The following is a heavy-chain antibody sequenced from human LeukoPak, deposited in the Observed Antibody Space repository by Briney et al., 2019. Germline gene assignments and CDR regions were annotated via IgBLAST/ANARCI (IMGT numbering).Heavy chain of an antibody. CDR3: ANEYSKGDV. J-gene: IGHJ3*01. V-gene: IGHV3-30-3*02. CDR1: GFTFSSYA. CDR2: ISYDGSNK. D-gene: IGHD4-11*01. Sequence: GGSLRLSCAASGFTFSSYAMHWVRQAPGKGLEWVAVISYDGSNKYYADSVKGRFTISRDNSKNTLYLQMNSLRAEDAAVYYCANEYSKGDVWGQGTMVTVSS.